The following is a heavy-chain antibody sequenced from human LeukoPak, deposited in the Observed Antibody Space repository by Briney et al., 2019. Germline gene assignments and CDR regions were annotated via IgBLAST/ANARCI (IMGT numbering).Heavy chain of an antibody. D-gene: IGHD6-6*01. J-gene: IGHJ5*02. V-gene: IGHV1-18*01. CDR2: ISAYNGNT. CDR1: GYTFTSYG. Sequence: GASVKVSCKASGYTFTSYGISWVRQAPGQGLVWMGWISAYNGNTNYAQKFQGRVTMTTDTSTSTAHMELRSLRSDDTAVDYCARGRAVRPYNWFDPWGQGTLVTVSS. CDR3: ARGRAVRPYNWFDP.